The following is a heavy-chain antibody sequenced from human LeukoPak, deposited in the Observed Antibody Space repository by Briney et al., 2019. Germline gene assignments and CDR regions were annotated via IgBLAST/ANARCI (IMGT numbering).Heavy chain of an antibody. CDR2: INHSGST. V-gene: IGHV4-34*01. D-gene: IGHD6-19*01. J-gene: IGHJ4*02. CDR3: ARVLVYSSGWYSFDY. Sequence: PSETLSLTCADYGGSFSGYYWSRIRQPPGKGLEWIGEINHSGSTNYNPSLKSRVTISVDTSKNQFSLKLSSVTAADTAVYYCARVLVYSSGWYSFDYWGQGTLVIVSS. CDR1: GGSFSGYY.